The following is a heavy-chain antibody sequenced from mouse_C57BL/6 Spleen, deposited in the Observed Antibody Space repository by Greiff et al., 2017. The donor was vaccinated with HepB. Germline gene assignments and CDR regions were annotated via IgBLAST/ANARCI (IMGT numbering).Heavy chain of an antibody. CDR1: GYSITSGYY. J-gene: IGHJ2*01. D-gene: IGHD2-4*01. CDR3: ASGLRRAGY. Sequence: EVQLKESGPGLVKPSQSLSLTCSVTGYSITSGYYWNWIRQFPGNKLEWMGYISYDGSNNYNPSLKNRISITRDTSKNQFFLKLNSVTTEDTATYYCASGLRRAGYWGQGTTLTVSS. CDR2: ISYDGSN. V-gene: IGHV3-6*01.